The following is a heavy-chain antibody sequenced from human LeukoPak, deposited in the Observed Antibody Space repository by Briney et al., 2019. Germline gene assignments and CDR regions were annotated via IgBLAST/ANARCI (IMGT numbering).Heavy chain of an antibody. J-gene: IGHJ4*02. CDR3: ARGRDDSSGTYYFDY. D-gene: IGHD3-22*01. CDR1: GYTFTSYG. Sequence: GASVKVSRKASGYTFTSYGISWVRQAPGQGLEWMGWISAYNGNTNYAQKLQGRVTMTTDTSTSTAYMELRSLRSDDTAVYYCARGRDDSSGTYYFDYWGQGTLVTVSS. V-gene: IGHV1-18*01. CDR2: ISAYNGNT.